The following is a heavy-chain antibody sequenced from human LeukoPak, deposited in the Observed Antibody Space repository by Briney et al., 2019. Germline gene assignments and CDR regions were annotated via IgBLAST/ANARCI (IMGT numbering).Heavy chain of an antibody. Sequence: GGSLRLSCAASGFTFSTYSMNWVRQAPGKWLEWVSYISSRSSTIYYVDSVKGRFTISRDNAKNSLYLQMNSLRAEDTAVYYCARDLDTYYGMDVWGQGTTVTVSS. V-gene: IGHV3-48*01. CDR2: ISSRSSTI. D-gene: IGHD5-18*01. CDR1: GFTFSTYS. CDR3: ARDLDTYYGMDV. J-gene: IGHJ6*02.